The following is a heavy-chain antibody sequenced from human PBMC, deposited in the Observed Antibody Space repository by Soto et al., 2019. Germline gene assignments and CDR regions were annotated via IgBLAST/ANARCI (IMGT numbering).Heavy chain of an antibody. CDR1: GFTFSSYA. J-gene: IGHJ4*02. CDR3: AKLDYGDYVTFDY. V-gene: IGHV3-23*01. Sequence: GASLKISCAASGFTFSSYAMSWVRQAPGKGLEWVSAISGSGGSTYYADSVKGRFTISRDNSKNTLYLQMNSLRAEDTAVYYCAKLDYGDYVTFDYWGQGTLVTVSS. CDR2: ISGSGGST. D-gene: IGHD4-17*01.